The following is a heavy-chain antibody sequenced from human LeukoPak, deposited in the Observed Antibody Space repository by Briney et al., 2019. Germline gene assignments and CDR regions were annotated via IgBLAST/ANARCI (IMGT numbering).Heavy chain of an antibody. CDR1: GFTFSSYS. J-gene: IGHJ5*02. D-gene: IGHD3-10*01. CDR2: ISSSSSYI. Sequence: GGSLRLSCAASGFTFSSYSMNWVRQAPGKGLEWVSSISSSSSYIYYADSVKGRFTISRDNAKNSLYLQMNSLRAEDTAVYYCAREQGMVRGSWFDPWGQGTLVTVSS. CDR3: AREQGMVRGSWFDP. V-gene: IGHV3-21*01.